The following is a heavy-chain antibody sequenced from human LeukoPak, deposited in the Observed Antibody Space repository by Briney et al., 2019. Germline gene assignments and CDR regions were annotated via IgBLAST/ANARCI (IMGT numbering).Heavy chain of an antibody. V-gene: IGHV3-23*01. D-gene: IGHD3-22*01. Sequence: GGSLRLSCAASGFTFSTYAMSWVRQAPGKGLEWVSALTNSGGSGGVTYYADSVKGRFIISRDNSKSTLYLQLSSLRAEDTAVYYCAKAMSTDHYDSRGFYRVDFDSWGQETLVTVSS. J-gene: IGHJ4*02. CDR3: AKAMSTDHYDSRGFYRVDFDS. CDR2: LTNSGGSGGVT. CDR1: GFTFSTYA.